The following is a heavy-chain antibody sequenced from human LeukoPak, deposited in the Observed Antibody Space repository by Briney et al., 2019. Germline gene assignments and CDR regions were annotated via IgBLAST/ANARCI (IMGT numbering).Heavy chain of an antibody. Sequence: SQTLSLTCTVSGGSISSGSYYWSWIRQPAGKGLEWIGRIYTNGSTNYNPSLKSRVTMAVDTSNNQFSLKVNSVTAADTAVYYCARDLSSAWFYYWGQGTLVTVSS. CDR3: ARDLSSAWFYY. CDR1: GGSISSGSYY. J-gene: IGHJ4*02. D-gene: IGHD6-13*01. V-gene: IGHV4-61*02. CDR2: IYTNGST.